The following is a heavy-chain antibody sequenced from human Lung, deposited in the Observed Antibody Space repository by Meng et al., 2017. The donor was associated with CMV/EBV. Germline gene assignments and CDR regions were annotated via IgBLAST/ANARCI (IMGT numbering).Heavy chain of an antibody. D-gene: IGHD1-26*01. J-gene: IGHJ4*02. CDR2: IDDSGST. Sequence: QVQLQAPGPGLVKPSRTLSLPCGVSGVSISSNIRWTWVRQPPGKGLEWIGDIDDSGSTNYNPSLNSRISISLDKSKNHFSLKVNSVTAADTAVYYCARGKQDAWELLAYWSQGALVTVSS. CDR1: GVSISSNIR. CDR3: ARGKQDAWELLAY. V-gene: IGHV4-4*02.